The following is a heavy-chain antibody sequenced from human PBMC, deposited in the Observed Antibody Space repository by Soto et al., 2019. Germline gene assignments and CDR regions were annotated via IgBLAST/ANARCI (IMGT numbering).Heavy chain of an antibody. V-gene: IGHV1-18*01. D-gene: IGHD5-18*01. CDR3: PIDAAYSFGYH. J-gene: IGHJ1*01. CDR1: GKTFTNFG. Sequence: ASVKVAGKASGKTFTNFGIRLVRQAPGQGLEWMGWISAYNGNTNYAQNFQGRVTMTTDTSTSTAYMELSSLRSEDTAVYSCPIDAAYSFGYHWG. CDR2: ISAYNGNT.